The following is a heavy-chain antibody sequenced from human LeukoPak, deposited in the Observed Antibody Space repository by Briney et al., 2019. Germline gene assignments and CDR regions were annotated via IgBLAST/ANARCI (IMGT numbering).Heavy chain of an antibody. Sequence: PSETLSLTCNVSGGSISTYFWNWIRQPPGKGLEWIGCISYGGNTNYNPSLKSRVTISVDTSENQFSLRLSSVTAADTAVYYCARGPYFHYYGMDVWGQGTTVTVSS. V-gene: IGHV4-59*01. CDR1: GGSISTYF. J-gene: IGHJ6*02. CDR2: ISYGGNT. CDR3: ARGPYFHYYGMDV.